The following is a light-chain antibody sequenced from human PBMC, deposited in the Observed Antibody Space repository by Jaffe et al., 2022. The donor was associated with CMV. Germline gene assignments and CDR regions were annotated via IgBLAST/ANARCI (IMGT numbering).Light chain of an antibody. CDR2: KSS. CDR3: QHYNSFSYA. CDR1: HSISNW. V-gene: IGKV1-5*03. J-gene: IGKJ2*01. Sequence: DIQMTQSPSTLSASVGDRVTITCRASHSISNWLAWYQQKPGKAPKLLIYKSSTLESGVPSRFSGSGSGTEFSLTISSLQPDDFATYFCQHYNSFSYAFGQGTKLEIK.